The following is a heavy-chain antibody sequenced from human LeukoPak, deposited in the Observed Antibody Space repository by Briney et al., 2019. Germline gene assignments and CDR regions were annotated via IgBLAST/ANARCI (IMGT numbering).Heavy chain of an antibody. CDR2: IYPGDFDT. CDR3: ASQISSGYYYSTLY. CDR1: GYSFTSYW. V-gene: IGHV5-51*01. Sequence: GASLKISCKGSGYSFTSYWIGWVRQLPGKGLEWMGIIYPGDFDTRYSPSFQGQVTISADKSISTAYLQWSSLKASGTAMYYCASQISSGYYYSTLYWGQGTLVTVSS. J-gene: IGHJ4*02. D-gene: IGHD3-22*01.